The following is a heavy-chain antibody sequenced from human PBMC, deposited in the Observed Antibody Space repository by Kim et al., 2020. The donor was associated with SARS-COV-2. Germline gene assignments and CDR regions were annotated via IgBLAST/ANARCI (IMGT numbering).Heavy chain of an antibody. D-gene: IGHD5-12*01. Sequence: SETLSLTCAVSGGSISSSNWWSWVRQPPGKGLEWIGEIYHSGSTNYNPSLKSRVTVSVDKSKNQFSLKLSSVTAADTAVYYCASARRIVATISGWYFDYWGQGTLVTVSS. J-gene: IGHJ4*02. CDR2: IYHSGST. CDR1: GGSISSSNW. V-gene: IGHV4-4*02. CDR3: ASARRIVATISGWYFDY.